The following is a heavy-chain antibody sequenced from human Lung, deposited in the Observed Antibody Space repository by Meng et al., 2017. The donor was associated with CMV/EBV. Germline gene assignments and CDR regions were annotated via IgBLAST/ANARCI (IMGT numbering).Heavy chain of an antibody. CDR2: IYHSGTT. Sequence: GTLRLXXTVSGYFITTGFRWGWIRQPPGKGLEWIGSIYHSGTTYYNPSLGSRLTMSVDTSKNHFSLKLSSVTAADTAVYYCSRANTAMGPFDSWGQGTLVTVSS. D-gene: IGHD5-18*01. J-gene: IGHJ4*02. V-gene: IGHV4-38-2*02. CDR3: SRANTAMGPFDS. CDR1: GYFITTGFR.